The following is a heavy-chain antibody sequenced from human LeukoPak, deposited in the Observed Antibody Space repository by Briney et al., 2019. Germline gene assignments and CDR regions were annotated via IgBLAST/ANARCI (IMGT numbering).Heavy chain of an antibody. CDR1: GFTFSSYT. D-gene: IGHD5-12*01. Sequence: PGGSLRLSCAASGFTFSSYTMNWVRQAPGKGLEWVSSISGGSTYTFHADSVMGRFTISRDNAKNSLYLHMSSLRAEDTAVYYCARVRDLYRDYWGQGILVTASS. V-gene: IGHV3-21*01. J-gene: IGHJ4*02. CDR3: ARVRDLYRDY. CDR2: ISGGSTYT.